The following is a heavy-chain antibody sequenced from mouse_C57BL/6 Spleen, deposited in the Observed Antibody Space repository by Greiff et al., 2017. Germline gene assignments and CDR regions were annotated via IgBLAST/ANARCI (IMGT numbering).Heavy chain of an antibody. CDR1: GFTFSDYG. D-gene: IGHD4-1*01. J-gene: IGHJ4*01. CDR3: ARGGTGTGAMDY. Sequence: EVKVEESGGGLVKPGGSLKLSCAASGFTFSDYGMHWVRPAPEKGLEWVAYISSGRSTIYYADTVKGRFTIARDHSKNTAFLQMSSLRSEDTAMYYCARGGTGTGAMDYWGQGTSVTVSS. V-gene: IGHV5-17*03. CDR2: ISSGRSTI.